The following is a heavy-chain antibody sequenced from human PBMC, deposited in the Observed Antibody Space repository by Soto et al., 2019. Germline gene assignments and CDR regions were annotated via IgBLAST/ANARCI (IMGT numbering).Heavy chain of an antibody. D-gene: IGHD3-10*01. V-gene: IGHV1-46*01. Sequence: ASVKVSCKASGYTFTSYYMHWVRQAPGQGLEWMGIINPSGGGTSYAQKFQGRVTMTRDTSTSTVYMELSRLRSDDTAVYYCARGGSLWFGELSAYYYGMDVWGQGTTVTVSS. CDR1: GYTFTSYY. J-gene: IGHJ6*02. CDR3: ARGGSLWFGELSAYYYGMDV. CDR2: INPSGGGT.